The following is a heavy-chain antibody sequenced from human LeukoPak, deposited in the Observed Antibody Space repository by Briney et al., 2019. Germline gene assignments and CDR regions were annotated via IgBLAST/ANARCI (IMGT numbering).Heavy chain of an antibody. Sequence: SETLSLTCAVYGGSFSGYYWSWIRQPPGKGLEWIGEINHSGSTNYNPSLESRVTISVDTSKNQFSLKLRSVTAADTAVYYCARGVLRYFDGPFDPWGQGTLVTVSS. CDR1: GGSFSGYY. V-gene: IGHV4-34*01. CDR3: ARGVLRYFDGPFDP. J-gene: IGHJ5*02. D-gene: IGHD3-9*01. CDR2: INHSGST.